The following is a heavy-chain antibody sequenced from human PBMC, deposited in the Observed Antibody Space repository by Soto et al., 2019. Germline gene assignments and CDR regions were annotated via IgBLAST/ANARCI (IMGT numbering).Heavy chain of an antibody. V-gene: IGHV3-23*01. D-gene: IGHD2-2*01. CDR2: ISGSGGST. CDR1: GFTFSSYA. J-gene: IGHJ6*03. Sequence: GGSLRLSCAASGFTFSSYAMSWVRQAPGKGQEWVSAISGSGGSTYYADSVKGRFTISRDNSKNTLYLQMNSLRAEDTAVYFCTYCSSTSCYLGVYYYMDVWGKGTTVTVSS. CDR3: TYCSSTSCYLGVYYYMDV.